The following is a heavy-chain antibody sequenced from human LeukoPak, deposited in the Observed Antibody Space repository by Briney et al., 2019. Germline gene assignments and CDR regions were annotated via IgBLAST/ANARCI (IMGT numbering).Heavy chain of an antibody. CDR1: GFTFSSYA. V-gene: IGHV3-23*01. Sequence: PGGSLRLSCAASGFTFSSYAMSWVRQAPGKGLEWVSAISGSGGSTYYADSVKGRFTISRDNSKNTLYLQMNSLRAEDTAVYYCARHQPKYSGYDRSPAWGQGTLVTVSS. CDR2: ISGSGGST. J-gene: IGHJ5*02. D-gene: IGHD5-12*01. CDR3: ARHQPKYSGYDRSPA.